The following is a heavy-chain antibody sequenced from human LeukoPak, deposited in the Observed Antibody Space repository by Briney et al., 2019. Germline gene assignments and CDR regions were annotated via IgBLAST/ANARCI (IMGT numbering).Heavy chain of an antibody. CDR1: GFTLRSYV. CDR2: ISGSGDST. J-gene: IGHJ5*02. V-gene: IGHV3-23*01. CDR3: AKKYSTGLDP. Sequence: GGSLRLSCVASGFTLRSYVMNWVRQTPGKGLEWVSSISGSGDSTFYADSVKGRFSISRDNSKNTLYLQVNGLRTEDTAVYYCAKKYSTGLDPWGQGTLDTVSS. D-gene: IGHD1-26*01.